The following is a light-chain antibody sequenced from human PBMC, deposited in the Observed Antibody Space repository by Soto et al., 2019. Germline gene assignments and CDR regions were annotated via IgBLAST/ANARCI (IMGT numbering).Light chain of an antibody. V-gene: IGKV3D-20*02. Sequence: IVLTQSPGTLSLSPGERATLSCRASQSISSTYLTWYHQRPGQAPRLLIYDASRRATGIPDRFSGSGSGTDFTLTISSLQSEDFALYYCQQYNKWPLITFGQGTRLEIK. CDR2: DAS. CDR1: QSISSTY. J-gene: IGKJ5*01. CDR3: QQYNKWPLIT.